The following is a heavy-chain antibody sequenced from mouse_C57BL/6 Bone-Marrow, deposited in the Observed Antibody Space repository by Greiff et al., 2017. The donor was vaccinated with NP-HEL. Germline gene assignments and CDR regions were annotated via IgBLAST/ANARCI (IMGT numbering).Heavy chain of an antibody. Sequence: EVKLEESGPGLVKPSQSLSLTCSVTGYSITSGYYWNWIRQFPGNKLEWMGYISYDGSNNYNPSLKNLISITRDTSKNQFFLKLNSVTTEDTATYYCARDLGDYAMDYWGQGTSVTVSS. J-gene: IGHJ4*01. CDR3: ARDLGDYAMDY. V-gene: IGHV3-6*01. D-gene: IGHD4-1*01. CDR2: ISYDGSN. CDR1: GYSITSGYY.